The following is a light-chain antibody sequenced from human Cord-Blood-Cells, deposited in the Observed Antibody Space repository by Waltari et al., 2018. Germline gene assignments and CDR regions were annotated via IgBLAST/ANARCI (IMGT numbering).Light chain of an antibody. CDR3: AAWDDSLNGRV. J-gene: IGLJ3*02. CDR1: SSNIGSNT. V-gene: IGLV1-44*01. Sequence: QSVLTQPPSASGTPGQRVTISCSGSSSNIGSNTVNWYQQLPGTAPKLLSYSNNQLPSGVPDRFAGSKSGTSASLAISGLQSEDDADYYCAAWDDSLNGRVFGGWTKLTVL. CDR2: SNN.